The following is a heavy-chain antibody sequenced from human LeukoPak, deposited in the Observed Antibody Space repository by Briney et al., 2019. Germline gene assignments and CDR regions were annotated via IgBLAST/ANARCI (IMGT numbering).Heavy chain of an antibody. V-gene: IGHV1-2*02. CDR2: INPNSGGT. Sequence: ASVKASCKASGYTFSDYYIHWVRQAPGQGLEWMGWINPNSGGTNFAQKFQGRVTLTRDTSISTAYMEVNSLRSDDTAVYYCARVATVGGATLQYANWGQGTLVTVPS. J-gene: IGHJ4*02. CDR3: ARVATVGGATLQYAN. CDR1: GYTFSDYY. D-gene: IGHD1-26*01.